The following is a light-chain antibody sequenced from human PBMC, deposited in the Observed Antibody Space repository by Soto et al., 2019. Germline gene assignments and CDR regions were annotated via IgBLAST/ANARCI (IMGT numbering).Light chain of an antibody. CDR1: QSISTA. CDR3: QQYNGWPWA. CDR2: GAS. Sequence: EIVMTQSPATLSVSPGERATLSCRASQSISTALAWYQQKRGQAPRLLIDGASTRATGIPGRFSGSGSGTEFSLTISSLQSEDFAVYYCQQYNGWPWAFGQGTKVDI. V-gene: IGKV3-15*01. J-gene: IGKJ1*01.